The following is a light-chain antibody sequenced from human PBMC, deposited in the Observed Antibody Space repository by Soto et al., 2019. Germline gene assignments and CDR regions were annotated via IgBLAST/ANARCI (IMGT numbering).Light chain of an antibody. V-gene: IGLV2-8*01. CDR3: SSYAGRLV. CDR1: SSDVGGYNS. J-gene: IGLJ2*01. CDR2: EVS. Sequence: QSGLTQPPSASGSPGQSVTISCTGTSSDVGGYNSVSWYQQHPGKAPRLMIYEVSKRPSGVPDRFSGSKSGSTASLTVSGLQAEDAADYYCSSYAGRLVFGGGPKLTVL.